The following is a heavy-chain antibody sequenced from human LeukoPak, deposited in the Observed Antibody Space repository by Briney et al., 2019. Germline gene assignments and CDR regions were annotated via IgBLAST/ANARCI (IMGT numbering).Heavy chain of an antibody. CDR3: ARDEVAVPGGFY. CDR2: TKPDGTEK. Sequence: TGGSLRLSCAASGFTFSSFWMSWVRQAPGKGLEWVANTKPDGTEKNYVDSVKGRFTISRDNAKNSLYLQMNSLRAEDTAVYYCARDEVAVPGGFYWGQGTLVTVSS. J-gene: IGHJ4*02. V-gene: IGHV3-7*01. CDR1: GFTFSSFW. D-gene: IGHD2-8*02.